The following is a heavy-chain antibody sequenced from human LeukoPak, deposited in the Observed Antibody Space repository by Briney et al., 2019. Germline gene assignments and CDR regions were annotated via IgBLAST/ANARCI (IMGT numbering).Heavy chain of an antibody. Sequence: ASVKVSCKTSGYVFNSFGITWLGQAPGQGLEWMGWVSAYKGYTSHAQKFQDRVIMTTDTSTTTAYMELRNLKSDDTAVYYCAREAVSFVAVANDGYFDFWGQGSLVIVSS. J-gene: IGHJ4*02. CDR2: VSAYKGYT. CDR1: GYVFNSFG. V-gene: IGHV1-18*01. CDR3: AREAVSFVAVANDGYFDF. D-gene: IGHD6-19*01.